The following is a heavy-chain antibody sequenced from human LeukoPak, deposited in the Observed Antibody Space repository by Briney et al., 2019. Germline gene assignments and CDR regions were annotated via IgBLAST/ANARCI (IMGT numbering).Heavy chain of an antibody. CDR3: AKDRGHSTGWYTEY. V-gene: IGHV3-30*18. CDR2: ISYDGSNK. Sequence: GGTLRLSCAASGFSFSSYGMHWVRQAPGKGLEWVAVISYDGSNKYYAESVKGRYTVSRDDSKNTLYLQMNSLRAEDTAVYYCAKDRGHSTGWYTEYWGQGTLVTVSS. D-gene: IGHD6-19*01. CDR1: GFSFSSYG. J-gene: IGHJ4*02.